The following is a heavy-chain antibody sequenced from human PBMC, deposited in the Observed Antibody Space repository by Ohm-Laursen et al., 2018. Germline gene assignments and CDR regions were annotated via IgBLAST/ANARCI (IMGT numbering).Heavy chain of an antibody. J-gene: IGHJ4*02. CDR1: GGSISSYY. CDR2: IYYSGST. V-gene: IGHV4-39*01. D-gene: IGHD3-22*01. Sequence: SETLSLTCTVSGGSISSYYWGWIRQPPGKGLEWIGSIYYSGSTYYNPSLKSRVTISVDTSKNQFSLKLSSVTAADTAVYYCARPYYDSSGYQALYWGQGTLVTVSS. CDR3: ARPYYDSSGYQALY.